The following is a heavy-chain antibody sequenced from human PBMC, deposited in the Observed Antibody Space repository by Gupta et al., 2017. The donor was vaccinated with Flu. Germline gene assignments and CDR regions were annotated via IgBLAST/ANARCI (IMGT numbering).Heavy chain of an antibody. CDR2: INPSGGST. J-gene: IGHJ4*02. V-gene: IGHV1-46*03. CDR3: ARRGGYYDSSGYYYYFDY. Sequence: QGLEWMGIINPSGGSTSYAQKFQGRVTMTRDTSTSTVYMELSSLRSEDTAVYYCARRGGYYDSSGYYYYFDYWGQGTLVTVSS. D-gene: IGHD3-22*01.